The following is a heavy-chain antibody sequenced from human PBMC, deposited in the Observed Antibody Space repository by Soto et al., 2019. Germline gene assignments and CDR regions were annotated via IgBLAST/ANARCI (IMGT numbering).Heavy chain of an antibody. Sequence: QVQLVQSGAEEKKPGASVKVSCKASGYTFTSYAMHWVRQAPGQRLEWMGWINAGNGNTKYSQKFQGRVTMTRDTAPSTAYMELSSLRSEDTAVYYCASESYGGEFDYWGQGTLVTVSS. CDR1: GYTFTSYA. V-gene: IGHV1-3*05. D-gene: IGHD4-17*01. J-gene: IGHJ4*02. CDR3: ASESYGGEFDY. CDR2: INAGNGNT.